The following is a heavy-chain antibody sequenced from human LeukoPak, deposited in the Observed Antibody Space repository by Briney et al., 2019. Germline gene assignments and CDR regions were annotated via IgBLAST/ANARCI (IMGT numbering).Heavy chain of an antibody. V-gene: IGHV3-7*01. CDR1: GFTFSSYW. Sequence: GGSLRLSCAASGFTFSSYWMSWVRQARGKGLECVANIKQDGSEKYYVDSVKGRFTISRDNAKNSLYLQMNSLRAEDTAVYYCARDKSEDYMDVWGKGTTVIVSS. J-gene: IGHJ6*03. CDR2: IKQDGSEK. CDR3: ARDKSEDYMDV.